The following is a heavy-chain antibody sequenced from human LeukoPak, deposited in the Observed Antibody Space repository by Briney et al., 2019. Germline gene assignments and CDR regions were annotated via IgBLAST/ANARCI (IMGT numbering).Heavy chain of an antibody. CDR3: ARAYQLPKARTKYGMDV. D-gene: IGHD2-2*01. J-gene: IGHJ6*02. CDR1: GGSFSGYY. V-gene: IGHV4-34*01. Sequence: SETLSLTCAVYGGSFSGYYWSWIRQPPGKGLEWIGEINHSGSTNYNPSLKSRVTISVDTSKNQFSLKLSSVTAADTAVYYCARAYQLPKARTKYGMDVWGQGTTVTVSS. CDR2: INHSGST.